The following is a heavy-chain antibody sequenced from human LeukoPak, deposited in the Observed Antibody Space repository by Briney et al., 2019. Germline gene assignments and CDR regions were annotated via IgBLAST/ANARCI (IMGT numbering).Heavy chain of an antibody. J-gene: IGHJ6*02. CDR1: GFTFSSYS. Sequence: PGGSLRLSCAASGFTFSSYSMNWVRQTPGKGLEWISYISGSGNTKFYADSVRGRFTVSIDKDKNSVHLQMDSLRADGTAIYYCARVVIRSPLYYYGMDVWGLGTTVTVSS. CDR3: ARVVIRSPLYYYGMDV. V-gene: IGHV3-48*01. D-gene: IGHD3-22*01. CDR2: ISGSGNTK.